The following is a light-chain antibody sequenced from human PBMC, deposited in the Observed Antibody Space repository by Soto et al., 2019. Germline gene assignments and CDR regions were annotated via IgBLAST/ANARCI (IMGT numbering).Light chain of an antibody. CDR2: GAS. CDR1: QSISSNF. Sequence: EIVLTLSAGTLSLSPGEGATLSCRASQSISSNFLAWYQQKRGQAPRLLISGASNRAAGIPDRFSGSGSGTDFTLTISRLEPEDFAVYYCQQYDNSFTFGGGAKVDI. V-gene: IGKV3-20*01. J-gene: IGKJ4*01. CDR3: QQYDNSFT.